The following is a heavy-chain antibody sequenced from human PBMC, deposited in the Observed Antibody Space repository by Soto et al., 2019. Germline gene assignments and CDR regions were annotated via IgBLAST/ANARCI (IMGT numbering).Heavy chain of an antibody. Sequence: QVTLKESGPVLVKPTETLTLTCTVSGFSLSNARMGVSWIRQPPGKALEWLAHIFSNDEKSYSTSLKSRLTISKGTSKSQVVLTMTNMDPVDTATYYCARIGDYYDSSGYYPTYFQHWGQGTLVTVSS. CDR2: IFSNDEK. J-gene: IGHJ1*01. CDR3: ARIGDYYDSSGYYPTYFQH. V-gene: IGHV2-26*01. CDR1: GFSLSNARMG. D-gene: IGHD3-22*01.